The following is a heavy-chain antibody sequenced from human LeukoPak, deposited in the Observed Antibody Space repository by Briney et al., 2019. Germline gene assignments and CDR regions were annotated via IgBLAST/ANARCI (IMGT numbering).Heavy chain of an antibody. CDR1: GSTFSSYA. D-gene: IGHD3-10*01. CDR2: ISYDGSNK. Sequence: GGSLRLSCAASGSTFSSYAMHWVRQAPGKGLEWVAVISYDGSNKYYADSVKGRFTISRDNSKNTLYLQMNSLRAEDTAVYYCAASITMFDYWGQGTLVTVSS. V-gene: IGHV3-30-3*01. J-gene: IGHJ4*02. CDR3: AASITMFDY.